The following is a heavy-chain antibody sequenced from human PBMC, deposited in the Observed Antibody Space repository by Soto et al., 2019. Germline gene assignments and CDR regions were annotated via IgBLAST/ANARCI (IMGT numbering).Heavy chain of an antibody. D-gene: IGHD6-13*01. Sequence: QVQLVQSGAEVKKPGSSVKVSCKASGGTFSSYAISWVRQAPGQGLEWMGGIIPIFGTASYAQKFQGRVTITADESTSTAYMELSSLRSEDTAVYYCARDRGYSSSWYRNYYYYYGMDVWGQGTTVTVSS. CDR2: IIPIFGTA. CDR3: ARDRGYSSSWYRNYYYYYGMDV. V-gene: IGHV1-69*12. CDR1: GGTFSSYA. J-gene: IGHJ6*02.